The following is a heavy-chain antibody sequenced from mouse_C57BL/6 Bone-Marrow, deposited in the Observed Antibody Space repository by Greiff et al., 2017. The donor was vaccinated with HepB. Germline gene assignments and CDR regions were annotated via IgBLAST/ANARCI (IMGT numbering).Heavy chain of an antibody. CDR1: GYTFTSYW. Sequence: QVQLQQPGAELVKPGASVKMSCKASGYTFTSYWITWVKQRPGQGLEWIGDIYPGSGSTNYNEKFKSKATLTVDTSASTAYMQLSSLTSEDSAVYYCASYSRWYFDVWGTGTTVTVSS. CDR2: IYPGSGST. V-gene: IGHV1-55*01. CDR3: ASYSRWYFDV. D-gene: IGHD2-12*01. J-gene: IGHJ1*03.